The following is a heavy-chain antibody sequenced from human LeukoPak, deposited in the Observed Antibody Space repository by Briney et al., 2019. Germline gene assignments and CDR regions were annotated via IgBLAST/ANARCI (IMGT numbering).Heavy chain of an antibody. D-gene: IGHD1-14*01. CDR3: AKSRLNHYGMDA. Sequence: GGSLRLSCAASGFTFDDYAMHWVRQAPGKGLEWVSGISWNSGSIGYADSVKGRFTISRDNAKNSLYLQMNSLRAEDTALYYCAKSRLNHYGMDAWGQGTTVTVSS. CDR1: GFTFDDYA. J-gene: IGHJ6*02. CDR2: ISWNSGSI. V-gene: IGHV3-9*01.